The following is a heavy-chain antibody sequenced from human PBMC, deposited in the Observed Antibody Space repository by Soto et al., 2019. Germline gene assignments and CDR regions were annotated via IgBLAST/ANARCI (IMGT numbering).Heavy chain of an antibody. CDR1: GYTFTSYA. V-gene: IGHV1-3*01. D-gene: IGHD6-6*01. J-gene: IGHJ4*02. Sequence: ASVKVSCKASGYTFTSYAMHWVRQAPGQRLEWMGWINAGNGNTKYSQKFQGRVTITRDTSASTAYMELSSLRSDDTAVYYCTRDRLHKTSSITFDYWGQGALVTVSS. CDR3: TRDRLHKTSSITFDY. CDR2: INAGNGNT.